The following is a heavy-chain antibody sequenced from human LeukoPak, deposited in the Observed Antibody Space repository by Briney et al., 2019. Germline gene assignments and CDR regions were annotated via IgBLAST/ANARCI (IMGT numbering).Heavy chain of an antibody. V-gene: IGHV4-30-2*01. CDR2: IYHSGST. Sequence: SETLSLTCTVSGGSISSGGYYWSWIRQPPGKGLEWIGYIYHSGSTYYNPSLKSRVTISVDRSKNQFSLKLSSVTAADTAVYYCARDPVEYSSSSGVGHYWGQGTLVTVSS. J-gene: IGHJ4*02. CDR3: ARDPVEYSSSSGVGHY. CDR1: GGSISSGGYY. D-gene: IGHD6-6*01.